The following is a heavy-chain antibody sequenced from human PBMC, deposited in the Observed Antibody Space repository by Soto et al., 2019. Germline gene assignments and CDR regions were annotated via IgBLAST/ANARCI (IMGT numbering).Heavy chain of an antibody. CDR1: GFTFTRYS. Sequence: GALRLSCAASGFTFTRYSMNWVRQAPGKGLEWVSSISSTTNYIYYADSMKGRFTVSRDNAKNSVYLEMNSLSAEDTAVYYCARESEDLTSNFDYWGQGTLVTVSS. J-gene: IGHJ4*02. CDR2: ISSTTNYI. CDR3: ARESEDLTSNFDY. V-gene: IGHV3-21*01.